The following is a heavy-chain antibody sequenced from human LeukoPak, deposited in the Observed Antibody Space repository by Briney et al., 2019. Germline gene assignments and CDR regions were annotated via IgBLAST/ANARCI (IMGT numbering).Heavy chain of an antibody. V-gene: IGHV1-69*13. CDR2: IIPIFGTA. CDR3: ARPGGGDYLNY. D-gene: IGHD1-26*01. J-gene: IGHJ4*02. CDR1: GGTFSSYA. Sequence: ASVKVSCKASGGTFSSYAIGWVRQAPGQGLEWMGGIIPIFGTANYAQKFQGRVTITADESTSTAYMELSSLRSEDTAVYYCARPGGGDYLNYWGQGTLVTVSS.